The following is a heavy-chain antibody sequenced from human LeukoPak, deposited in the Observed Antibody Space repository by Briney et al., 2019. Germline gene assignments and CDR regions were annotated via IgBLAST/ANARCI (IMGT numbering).Heavy chain of an antibody. CDR3: ARDRPGKYYFDY. CDR1: GFTFSADS. CDR2: ISRTGSTT. J-gene: IGHJ4*02. V-gene: IGHV3-48*02. D-gene: IGHD1-14*01. Sequence: PGGSLRLSCAASGFTFSADSMNWVRQAPEKGLEWISYISRTGSTTYYGDSVKGRSTISRDNAKNSLFLQLNNLRDEDTAVYFCARDRPGKYYFDYWGQGTLVIVSS.